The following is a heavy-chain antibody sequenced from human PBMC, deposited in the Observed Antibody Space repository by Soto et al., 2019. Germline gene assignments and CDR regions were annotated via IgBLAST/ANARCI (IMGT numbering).Heavy chain of an antibody. CDR1: GGTFSSYA. V-gene: IGHV1-69*01. CDR3: ARNIPGGSGYYDEGVDY. D-gene: IGHD3-22*01. J-gene: IGHJ4*02. CDR2: IIPIFGTA. Sequence: QVQLVQSGAEVKKPGSSVKVSCKASGGTFSSYAISWVRQAPGQVLEWMGGIIPIFGTATYAQKFQGRVTSAAEESTSTAYRELSSLRSEDTAVYYCARNIPGGSGYYDEGVDYLGPGTLVTVSS.